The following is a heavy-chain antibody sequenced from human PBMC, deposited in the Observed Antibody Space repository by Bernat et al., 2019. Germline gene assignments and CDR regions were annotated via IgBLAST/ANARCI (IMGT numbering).Heavy chain of an antibody. D-gene: IGHD3-16*02. V-gene: IGHV3-30*01. CDR1: GFTFSSYA. Sequence: QVQLVESGGGVFQPGRSLRLSCAASGFTFSSYAMHWVRQAPGKGLEWVAVISYDGSNKYYADSVKGRFTISRDNSKNTLYLQMNSLRAEDTAVYYCASLQDYIWGSYHDAFDIWGQGTMVTVSS. CDR2: ISYDGSNK. J-gene: IGHJ3*02. CDR3: ASLQDYIWGSYHDAFDI.